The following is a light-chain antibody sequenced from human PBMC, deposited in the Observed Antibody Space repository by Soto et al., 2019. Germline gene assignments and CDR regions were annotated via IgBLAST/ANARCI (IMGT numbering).Light chain of an antibody. Sequence: EIVLTQSPGTLSLSPGERATLSCRASQSVSSSYLAWYQQKPGQAPRLLIYGASSRATGIADRFSGSGSGTDFTLTISRLEPEDFAVYYFQQYGSSSTFGQGTRLEIK. J-gene: IGKJ5*01. V-gene: IGKV3-20*01. CDR3: QQYGSSST. CDR1: QSVSSSY. CDR2: GAS.